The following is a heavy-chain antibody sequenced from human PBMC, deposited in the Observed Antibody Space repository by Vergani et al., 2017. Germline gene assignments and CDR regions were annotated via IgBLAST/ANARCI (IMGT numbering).Heavy chain of an antibody. CDR2: INHSGST. J-gene: IGHJ6*03. V-gene: IGHV4-34*01. Sequence: QVQLQQWGAGLLKPSETLSLTCAVYGGSFSGYYWSWIRQPPGKGLEWIGEINHSGSTNYNPSLKSRVTISVDTSKNQFSLKLSSVTAADTAVYYCARGFQGFYYYYYMDVWGKGP. D-gene: IGHD2-15*01. CDR1: GGSFSGYY. CDR3: ARGFQGFYYYYYMDV.